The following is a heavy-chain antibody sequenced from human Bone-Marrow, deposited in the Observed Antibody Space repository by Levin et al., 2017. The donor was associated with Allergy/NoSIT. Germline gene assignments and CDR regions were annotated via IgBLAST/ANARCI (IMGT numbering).Heavy chain of an antibody. D-gene: IGHD3-10*01. CDR3: CLWFGEHP. J-gene: IGHJ5*02. V-gene: IGHV3-15*01. CDR2: IKSNIHGGTT. Sequence: PGESLKISCEGSGFNFNKAWMAWVRQAPGKGPEWVGLIKSNIHGGTTDYAAPVTGRFTISRDDSKNTLYLQMNSLKTEDMAVYYCCLWFGEHPWGQGTLVTVSS. CDR1: GFNFNKAW.